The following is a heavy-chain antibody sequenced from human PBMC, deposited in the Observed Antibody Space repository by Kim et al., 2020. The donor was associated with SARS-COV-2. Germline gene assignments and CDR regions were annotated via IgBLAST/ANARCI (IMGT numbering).Heavy chain of an antibody. D-gene: IGHD6-13*01. Sequence: SETLSLTCAVYGGSFSGYYWSWIRQPPGKGLEWIGEINHSGSTNYNPSLKSRVTISVDTSKNQFSLKLSSVTAADTAVYYCASWSKAAAGTDYYYGMDVWGQGTTVTVSS. CDR1: GGSFSGYY. J-gene: IGHJ6*02. CDR3: ASWSKAAAGTDYYYGMDV. CDR2: INHSGST. V-gene: IGHV4-34*01.